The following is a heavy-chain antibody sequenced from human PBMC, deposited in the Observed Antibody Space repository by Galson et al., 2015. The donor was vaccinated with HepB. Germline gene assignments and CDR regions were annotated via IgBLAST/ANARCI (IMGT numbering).Heavy chain of an antibody. J-gene: IGHJ6*03. CDR2: ISGSGGST. V-gene: IGHV3-23*01. CDR3: AKVGAKDELLWFGEFLYYYYYMDV. CDR1: GFTFSSYA. D-gene: IGHD3-10*01. Sequence: SLRLSCAASGFTFSSYAMSWVRQAPGKGLEWVSAISGSGGSTYYADSMKGRFTISRDNSKNTLYLQMNSLRAEDTAVYYCAKVGAKDELLWFGEFLYYYYYMDVWGKGTTVTVSS.